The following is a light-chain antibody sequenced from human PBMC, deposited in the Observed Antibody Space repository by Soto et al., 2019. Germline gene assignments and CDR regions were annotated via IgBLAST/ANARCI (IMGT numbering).Light chain of an antibody. V-gene: IGKV4-1*01. Sequence: DIVMTQSPDSLAVSLGERATINCKSSQSVLYSSNNKNYLAWYQQKPGQPPKLLIYWASTRESGVPDLFSGSGSGTDFTLTISSLQAEDVAVYYCQQYYSNMYTFGQGTKLEIK. CDR3: QQYYSNMYT. CDR1: QSVLYSSNNKNY. CDR2: WAS. J-gene: IGKJ2*01.